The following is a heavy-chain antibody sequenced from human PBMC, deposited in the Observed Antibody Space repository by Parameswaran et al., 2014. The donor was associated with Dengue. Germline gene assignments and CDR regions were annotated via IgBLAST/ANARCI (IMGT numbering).Heavy chain of an antibody. CDR3: ARDLTVTEDY. Sequence: WVRQAPGQGLEWMGWINPNSGGTNYAQKFQGRVTMTRDTSISTAYMELSRLRSDDTAVYYCARDLTVTEDYWGQGTLVTVSS. V-gene: IGHV1-2*02. D-gene: IGHD4-17*01. CDR2: INPNSGGT. J-gene: IGHJ4*02.